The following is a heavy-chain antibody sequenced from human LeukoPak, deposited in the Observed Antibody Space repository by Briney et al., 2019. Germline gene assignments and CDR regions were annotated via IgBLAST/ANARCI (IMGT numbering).Heavy chain of an antibody. CDR2: ISGSGGST. Sequence: GGSLRLSCAASGFTFSSYSMNWVRQAPGKGLEWVAAISGSGGSTYYADSVKGRFTISRDDSKNTLYLQMNTLRAEDTAVYYCAKGRGGATCYGVFDIWGQGTMVTVSS. J-gene: IGHJ3*02. V-gene: IGHV3-23*01. D-gene: IGHD2-2*01. CDR3: AKGRGGATCYGVFDI. CDR1: GFTFSSYS.